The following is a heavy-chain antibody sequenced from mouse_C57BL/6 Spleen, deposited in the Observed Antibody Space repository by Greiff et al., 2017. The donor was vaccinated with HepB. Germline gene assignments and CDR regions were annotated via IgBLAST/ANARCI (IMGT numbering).Heavy chain of an antibody. Sequence: EVKLMESGGGLVKPGGSLKLSCAASGFTFSDYGMHWVRQAPEKGLEWVAYISSGSSTIYYADTVKGRFTISRDNAKNTLFLQMTSLRSEDTAMYYCARNCQITPGDYYAMDYWGQGTSVTVSS. V-gene: IGHV5-17*01. CDR3: ARNCQITPGDYYAMDY. CDR1: GFTFSDYG. D-gene: IGHD1-1*01. CDR2: ISSGSSTI. J-gene: IGHJ4*01.